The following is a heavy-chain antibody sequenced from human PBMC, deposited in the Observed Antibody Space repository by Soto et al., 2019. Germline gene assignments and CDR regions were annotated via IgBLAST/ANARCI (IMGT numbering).Heavy chain of an antibody. J-gene: IGHJ5*02. V-gene: IGHV1-18*01. D-gene: IGHD2-2*01. CDR3: ARDGAGLRGKYPQRSWFDP. Sequence: QVPLVQSGAEVKKPGASVKVSCKASGYTFTSYGISWVRQAPGQGVEWMGWISAYNGNTNYAQKLQGRVTMTTDTSRSTAYMELRSLRSDDTAVYYCARDGAGLRGKYPQRSWFDPWGQGTLVTVSS. CDR1: GYTFTSYG. CDR2: ISAYNGNT.